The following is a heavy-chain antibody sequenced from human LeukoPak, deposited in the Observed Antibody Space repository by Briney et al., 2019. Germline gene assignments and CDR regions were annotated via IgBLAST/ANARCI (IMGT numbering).Heavy chain of an antibody. V-gene: IGHV4-39*02. Sequence: SETLSPTCTVSGDPIRSTSSYWGWIRQPPGKRLEWIGSIYYSGSSYYNPSLKSRVTISVDTSKNQFSLNLSSVTAADTAVYYCARDWRKMGAIDYWGQGTLVTVSS. CDR3: ARDWRKMGAIDY. CDR2: IYYSGSS. D-gene: IGHD1-26*01. J-gene: IGHJ4*02. CDR1: GDPIRSTSSY.